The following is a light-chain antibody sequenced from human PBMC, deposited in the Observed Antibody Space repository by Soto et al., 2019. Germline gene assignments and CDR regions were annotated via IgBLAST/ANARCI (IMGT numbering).Light chain of an antibody. V-gene: IGLV2-23*01. CDR1: SSDVGGYNL. J-gene: IGLJ1*01. Sequence: QSALTQPASASGAPGQSIAISCTGTSSDVGGYNLVSWYQQHPGKAPKLMISEGSKRPSGVSSRFSGTKSGNTASLTISGLQAEDEADYYCCSYAGGRTYVFGTGTKVTVL. CDR3: CSYAGGRTYV. CDR2: EGS.